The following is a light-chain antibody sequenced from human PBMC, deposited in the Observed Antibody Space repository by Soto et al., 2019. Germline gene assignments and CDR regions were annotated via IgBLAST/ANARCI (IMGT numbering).Light chain of an antibody. CDR3: QQYNSYSRT. V-gene: IGKV1-5*03. CDR2: KAS. J-gene: IGKJ1*01. Sequence: DIQMTQSPSTLSASVGDRVTITCRASQSISDWLAWYQQKPGKAPKLLIYKASSLESGVPSRSSGSGSGTDFPLTISSLQPDYLATYYFQQYNSYSRTFGQGNKVEV. CDR1: QSISDW.